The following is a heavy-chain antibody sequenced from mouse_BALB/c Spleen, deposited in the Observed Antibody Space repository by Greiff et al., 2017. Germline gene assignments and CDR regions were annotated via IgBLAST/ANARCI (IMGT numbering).Heavy chain of an antibody. V-gene: IGHV5-6-5*01. CDR2: ISSGGST. Sequence: EVQRVESGGGLVKPGGSLKLSCAASGFTFSSYAMSWVRQTPEKRLEWVASISSGGSTYYPDSVKGRFTISRDNARNILYLQMSSLRSEDTAMYYCARGYGSSAWFAYWGQGTLVTVSA. CDR3: ARGYGSSAWFAY. CDR1: GFTFSSYA. D-gene: IGHD1-1*01. J-gene: IGHJ3*01.